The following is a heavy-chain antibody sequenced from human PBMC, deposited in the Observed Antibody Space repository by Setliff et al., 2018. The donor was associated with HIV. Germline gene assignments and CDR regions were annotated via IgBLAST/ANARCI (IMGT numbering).Heavy chain of an antibody. CDR2: INQDGSEP. CDR1: GFTFSDAW. J-gene: IGHJ1*01. CDR3: ARDLLGATHYFQP. V-gene: IGHV3-7*03. D-gene: IGHD1-26*01. Sequence: GGSLRLSCAASGFTFSDAWMTWVRQGPGKGLEWVANINQDGSEPYYVDSVKGRSTISRDNAKNSLYLQLNSLRAEDTAGYYCARDLLGATHYFQPWGQGPLVTVSS.